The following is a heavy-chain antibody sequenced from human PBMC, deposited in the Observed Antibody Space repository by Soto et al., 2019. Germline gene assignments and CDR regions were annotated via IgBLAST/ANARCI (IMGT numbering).Heavy chain of an antibody. CDR2: INHSGST. CDR1: GGSFSGYY. V-gene: IGHV4-34*01. Sequence: SETLSLTCAVYGGSFSGYYWSWIRQPPGKGLEWIGEINHSGSTNYNPSLKSRVTISVDTSKNTLYLQTNSLRAEDTAVYYCAKERAPNWNYYWFDPWGQGTLVTVSS. D-gene: IGHD1-7*01. J-gene: IGHJ5*02. CDR3: AKERAPNWNYYWFDP.